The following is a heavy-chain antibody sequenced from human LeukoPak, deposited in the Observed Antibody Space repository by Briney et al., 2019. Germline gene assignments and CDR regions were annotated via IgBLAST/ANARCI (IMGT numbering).Heavy chain of an antibody. CDR1: GYTFTSYT. Sequence: ASVKVSCKASGYTFTSYTINWVRQAPGHVIEWTGRIIPILGIANYAQNFQGIVTITADKSTGAVYMELSSLRSEDTAVYYCASDYYDSSGYPPKYAYWGQGTLVTVPS. V-gene: IGHV1-69*02. CDR2: IIPILGIA. D-gene: IGHD3-22*01. J-gene: IGHJ4*02. CDR3: ASDYYDSSGYPPKYAY.